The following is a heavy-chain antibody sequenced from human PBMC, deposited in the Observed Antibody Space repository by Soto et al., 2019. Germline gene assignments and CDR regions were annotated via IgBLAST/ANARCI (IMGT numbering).Heavy chain of an antibody. CDR1: GYTFTGYY. D-gene: IGHD5-12*01. J-gene: IGHJ6*02. CDR2: INPNSGGT. CDR3: ARDAGYSGYDYYYYYGMDV. Sequence: PSVKVSCKASGYTFTGYYMHWVRQAPGQGLEWMGWINPNSGGTNYAQKFQGRVTMTRDTSISTAYMELSRLRSDDTAVYYCARDAGYSGYDYYYYYGMDVWGQGTTVTVSS. V-gene: IGHV1-2*02.